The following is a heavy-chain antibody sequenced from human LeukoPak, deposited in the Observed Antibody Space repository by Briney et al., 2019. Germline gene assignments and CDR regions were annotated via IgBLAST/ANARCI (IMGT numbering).Heavy chain of an antibody. CDR1: GFTFSSYA. CDR3: AKDYDILTGYYVFDY. Sequence: GGSLRLSCAVSGFTFSSYAMSWVRQAPGKGLEWVSSISGNGGSTYHADSVKGRFTISRDNSKNTLNLQMNSLGAEDTAVYYCAKDYDILTGYYVFDYWGQGTLVTVSS. J-gene: IGHJ4*02. V-gene: IGHV3-23*01. CDR2: ISGNGGST. D-gene: IGHD3-9*01.